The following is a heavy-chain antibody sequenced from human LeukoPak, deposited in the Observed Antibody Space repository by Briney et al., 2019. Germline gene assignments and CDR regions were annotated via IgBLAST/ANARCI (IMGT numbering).Heavy chain of an antibody. V-gene: IGHV3-23*01. CDR3: ARGIAAAGTSGDYFDY. CDR1: GFTFSSYA. CDR2: ISGSGGST. D-gene: IGHD6-13*01. J-gene: IGHJ4*02. Sequence: GGSLRLSCAASGFTFSSYAMSWVRQAPGKGLEWVSAISGSGGSTYYADSVKGRFTISRDNSKNTLYLQMNSLRAEDTAVYYCARGIAAAGTSGDYFDYWGQGTLVTVSS.